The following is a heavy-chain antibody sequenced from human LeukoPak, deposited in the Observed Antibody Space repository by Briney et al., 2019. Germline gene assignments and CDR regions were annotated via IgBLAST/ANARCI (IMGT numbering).Heavy chain of an antibody. CDR3: TTDPFMLGFYDFHY. D-gene: IGHD2/OR15-2a*01. Sequence: GGSLRLSCAASGFSFSKAWMTWVRQAPGKGLEWLGHIKTKTDGGTTDYAAPVKGRFTISRDDSSNTLSLQMDSLKSEDTAVYFCTTDPFMLGFYDFHYWGQGTLVTVSS. V-gene: IGHV3-15*01. CDR2: IKTKTDGGTT. J-gene: IGHJ4*02. CDR1: GFSFSKAW.